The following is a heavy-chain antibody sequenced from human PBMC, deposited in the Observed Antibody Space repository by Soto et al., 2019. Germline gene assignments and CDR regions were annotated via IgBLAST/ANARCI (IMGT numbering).Heavy chain of an antibody. CDR3: ARHRDVSSWWYYYYGMDV. Sequence: SETLSLTCTVSGGSISSSSYYWGWIRQPPGKGLEWIGSIYYSGSTYYNPSLKSRVTISVDTSKNQFSLKLSSVTAADTAVYYCARHRDVSSWWYYYYGMDVWGQGTTVTVSS. J-gene: IGHJ6*02. CDR1: GGSISSSSYY. CDR2: IYYSGST. V-gene: IGHV4-39*01. D-gene: IGHD6-13*01.